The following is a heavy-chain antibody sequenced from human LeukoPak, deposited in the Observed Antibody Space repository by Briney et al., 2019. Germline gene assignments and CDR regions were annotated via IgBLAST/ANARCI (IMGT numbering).Heavy chain of an antibody. Sequence: GGSLRLSCAASGFTFSSYGMSWVRQAPGKGLEWVSAISGSGGSTYYADSVKGRFTISRDNSKNTLYLQMNSLRVEDTAVYYCARVQREYYYDSSGIMGNWGQGTLVTVSS. CDR2: ISGSGGST. V-gene: IGHV3-23*01. CDR3: ARVQREYYYDSSGIMGN. J-gene: IGHJ4*02. CDR1: GFTFSSYG. D-gene: IGHD3-22*01.